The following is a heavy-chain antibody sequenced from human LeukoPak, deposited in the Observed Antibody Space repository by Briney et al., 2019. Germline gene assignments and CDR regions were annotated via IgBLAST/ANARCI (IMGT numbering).Heavy chain of an antibody. D-gene: IGHD3-3*01. Sequence: SETLSLTCTVSGGSISNDRYYWGWIRQPPGKGLEWIGSIYYTGSTYYNPSLKSRVTISVDTSKNQFSLKLSSVTAADTAVYYCARGGYYDFWSGYRPWGQGTLVTVSS. V-gene: IGHV4-39*07. CDR3: ARGGYYDFWSGYRP. J-gene: IGHJ5*02. CDR1: GGSISNDRYY. CDR2: IYYTGST.